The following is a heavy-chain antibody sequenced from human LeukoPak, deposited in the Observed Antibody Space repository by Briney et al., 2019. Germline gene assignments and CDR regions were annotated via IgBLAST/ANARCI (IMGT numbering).Heavy chain of an antibody. CDR2: MSNSGENT. CDR1: GFTFSSYS. J-gene: IGHJ5*02. CDR3: ARDRALKVVPAAIGGNWFDP. V-gene: IGHV3-30*03. Sequence: PGRSLRLSCAASGFTFSSYSMQWVRQTPGKGLEWVGIMSNSGENTFYGEAVKGRFTISRDNSQNTLYLQMNSLRSEDTAVYYCARDRALKVVPAAIGGNWFDPWGQGTLVTVSS. D-gene: IGHD2-2*01.